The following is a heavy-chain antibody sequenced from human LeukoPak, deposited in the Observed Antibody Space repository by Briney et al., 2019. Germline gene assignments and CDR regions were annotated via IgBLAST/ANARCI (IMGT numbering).Heavy chain of an antibody. V-gene: IGHV1-24*01. CDR3: AIGKWFGQLLPFDY. J-gene: IGHJ4*02. CDR1: GYTLTELS. Sequence: ASVKVSCKVSGYTLTELSMHWVRQAPGKGLEWMGGFDPEDGETIYAQKFQGRVTMTEDTSTHTGYMELSSLRSQDTAVYYCAIGKWFGQLLPFDYWGQGTLVTVPS. D-gene: IGHD3-10*01. CDR2: FDPEDGET.